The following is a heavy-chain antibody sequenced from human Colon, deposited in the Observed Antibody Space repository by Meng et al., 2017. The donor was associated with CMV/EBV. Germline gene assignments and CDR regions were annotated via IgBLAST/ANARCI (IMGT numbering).Heavy chain of an antibody. V-gene: IGHV3-74*01. CDR3: ARGVGESLGWEMGY. D-gene: IGHD1-26*01. Sequence: VGPGGGLVQPGGSLGLSFAASVFTFSHDWMHWVRQGPGKGPVWLSRISGDGGMTSYADSVKGRFTISRDNAKNTLYLQMNSLRVEDTAVYYCARGVGESLGWEMGYWGQGTLVTVSS. CDR2: ISGDGGMT. CDR1: VFTFSHDW. J-gene: IGHJ4*02.